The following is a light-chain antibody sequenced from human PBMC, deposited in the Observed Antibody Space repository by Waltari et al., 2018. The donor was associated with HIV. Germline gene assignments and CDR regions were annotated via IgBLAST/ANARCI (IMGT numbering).Light chain of an antibody. CDR1: ELPSPS. Sequence: SYELPQPPSVSVSPGQTAEITCSGDELPSPSGHWYQQKTGQAPVLLIYKDRKRPSGIPERFSGSTSGTSVTLTISGVQAEDEADYFCQSTDSSGTHVVFGGGTKLTVL. J-gene: IGLJ2*01. CDR3: QSTDSSGTHVV. CDR2: KDR. V-gene: IGLV3-25*03.